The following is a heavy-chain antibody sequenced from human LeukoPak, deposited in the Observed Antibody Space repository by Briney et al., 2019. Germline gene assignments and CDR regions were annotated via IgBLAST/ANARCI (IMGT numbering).Heavy chain of an antibody. CDR1: GYTFTGYY. Sequence: GASVKVFCKASGYTFTGYYMHWVRQAPGQGLEWMGWINPNSGGTNYAQKFQGRVTMTRDTSISTAYMELSRLRSDDTAVYYCALPRWYQLLHDFGVHNYGMDVWGQGTTVTVSS. CDR2: INPNSGGT. CDR3: ALPRWYQLLHDFGVHNYGMDV. D-gene: IGHD2-2*01. J-gene: IGHJ6*02. V-gene: IGHV1-2*02.